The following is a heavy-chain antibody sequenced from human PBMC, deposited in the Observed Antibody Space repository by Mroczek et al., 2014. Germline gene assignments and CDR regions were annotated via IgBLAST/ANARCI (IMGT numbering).Heavy chain of an antibody. CDR2: ISYDGSNK. Sequence: QVQLVQSGGGVVQPGRSLRLSCAASGFTFSSYGMHWVRQAPGKGLEWVAVISYDGSNKYYADSVKGRFTISRDNSKNTLYLQMNSLRAEDTAVYYCAKXRRPAASGGAFDYWGQGTPGHRLL. CDR1: GFTFSSYG. J-gene: IGHJ4*02. CDR3: AKXRRPAASGGAFDY. D-gene: IGHD2-2*01. V-gene: IGHV3-30*18.